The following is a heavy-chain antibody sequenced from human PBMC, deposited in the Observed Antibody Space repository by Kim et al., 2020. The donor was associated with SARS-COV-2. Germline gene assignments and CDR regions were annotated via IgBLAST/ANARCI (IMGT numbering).Heavy chain of an antibody. V-gene: IGHV4-39*02. Sequence: TTYNPSPWCSVPISVDTANNHFSLRLSSVTAADTAVYYCARLRSGVGWFDPWGQGTLVTVSS. D-gene: IGHD5-12*01. CDR3: ARLRSGVGWFDP. CDR2: T. J-gene: IGHJ5*02.